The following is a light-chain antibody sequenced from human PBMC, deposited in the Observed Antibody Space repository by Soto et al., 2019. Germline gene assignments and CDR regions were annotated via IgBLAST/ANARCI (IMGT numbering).Light chain of an antibody. CDR3: MQTLQTPLT. CDR1: QSLLHSNGKNY. Sequence: DIVMTQSPLSLPVTPGEPASTSCRSSQSLLHSNGKNYLDWYLQKPGQSPQLLIYLGSNRASGVPGRFSGSGSGTDFTLSISSVEAEDVGVYYCMQTLQTPLTFGGGTKVDIK. V-gene: IGKV2-28*01. CDR2: LGS. J-gene: IGKJ4*01.